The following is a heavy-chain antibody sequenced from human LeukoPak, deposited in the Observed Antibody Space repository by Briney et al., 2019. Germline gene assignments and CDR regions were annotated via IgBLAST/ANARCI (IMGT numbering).Heavy chain of an antibody. CDR3: ARGLQPIMSV. CDR2: IYYSGST. J-gene: IGHJ4*02. CDR1: GGSISSGDYY. Sequence: SETLSLNCTVSGGSISSGDYYWSWNRQPPGKGLEWIGYIYYSGSTYYNPSLKSRVTISVDTSKNQFSLKLSSVTAADTAVYYCARGLQPIMSVWGQGTLVTVFS. V-gene: IGHV4-30-4*01.